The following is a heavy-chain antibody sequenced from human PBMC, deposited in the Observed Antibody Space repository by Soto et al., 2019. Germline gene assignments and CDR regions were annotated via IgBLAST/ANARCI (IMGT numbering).Heavy chain of an antibody. CDR3: ARDLDSSCYYEEGRYYYYGMDV. CDR2: IIPIFGTA. V-gene: IGHV1-69*12. D-gene: IGHD3-22*01. CDR1: GGTFSSYA. Sequence: QVQLVQSGAEVKKPGSSVKVSCKASGGTFSSYAISWVRQAPGQGLEWMGGIIPIFGTANYAQKFQGRVTITADESTSTAYMELSSLRSEDTAVYYCARDLDSSCYYEEGRYYYYGMDVWGQGTTVTVSS. J-gene: IGHJ6*02.